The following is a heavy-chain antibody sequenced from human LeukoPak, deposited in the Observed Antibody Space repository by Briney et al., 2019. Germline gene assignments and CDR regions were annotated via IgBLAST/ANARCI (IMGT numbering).Heavy chain of an antibody. V-gene: IGHV4-59*01. CDR2: IYYSGST. D-gene: IGHD4-17*01. Sequence: SETLSLTCTVSGASISSYCWSWIRQPPGKGLEWIGFIYYSGSTNYNPSLKSRVTISVDTSKNQFSLKLTSVTAADTAMYYCARVPTGLYGDYYYYTMDVWGQGTTVTVSS. CDR1: GASISSYC. J-gene: IGHJ6*02. CDR3: ARVPTGLYGDYYYYTMDV.